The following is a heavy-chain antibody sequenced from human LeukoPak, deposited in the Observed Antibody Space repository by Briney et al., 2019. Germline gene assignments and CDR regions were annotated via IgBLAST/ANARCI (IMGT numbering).Heavy chain of an antibody. Sequence: GGSLRLSCAASGFTFSSYGMHWVRQAPGKGLVWVAFIRYDGSNKYYADSVKGRFTISRDNSKNTLYLQMNSLKPEDTAVYYCARDCLGMEDYYFDYWGQGTLVTVSS. CDR2: IRYDGSNK. J-gene: IGHJ4*02. CDR3: ARDCLGMEDYYFDY. CDR1: GFTFSSYG. V-gene: IGHV3-30*02. D-gene: IGHD7-27*01.